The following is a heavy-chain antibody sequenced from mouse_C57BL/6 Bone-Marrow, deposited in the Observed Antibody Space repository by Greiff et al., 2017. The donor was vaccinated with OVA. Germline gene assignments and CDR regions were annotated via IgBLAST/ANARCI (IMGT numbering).Heavy chain of an antibody. D-gene: IGHD1-1*01. CDR3: ARTTVVATRDY. CDR1: GYTFTDYN. CDR2: INPNNGGT. J-gene: IGHJ2*01. V-gene: IGHV1-18*01. Sequence: VQLQQSGPELVKPGASVKIPCKASGYTFTDYNMDWVKQSHGKSLEWIGDINPNNGGTIYNQKFKSKATLTVDTSSSTAYMQLSSLTSEDSAVYYCARTTVVATRDYWGQGTTLTVSS.